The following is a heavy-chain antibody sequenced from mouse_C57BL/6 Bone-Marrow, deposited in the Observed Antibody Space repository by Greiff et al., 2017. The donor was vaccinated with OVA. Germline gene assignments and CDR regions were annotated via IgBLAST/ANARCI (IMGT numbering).Heavy chain of an antibody. D-gene: IGHD3-2*02. Sequence: QVQLQQPGAELVMPGASVKLSCKASGYTFTSYWMHWVKQRPGQGLEWIGEIDPSDSYTNYNQKFKGKSTLTVDKSSSTAYMQLSSLTSEDSAVYYCARHRSGYYYFDYWGQGTTLTVSS. CDR2: IDPSDSYT. J-gene: IGHJ2*01. V-gene: IGHV1-69*01. CDR3: ARHRSGYYYFDY. CDR1: GYTFTSYW.